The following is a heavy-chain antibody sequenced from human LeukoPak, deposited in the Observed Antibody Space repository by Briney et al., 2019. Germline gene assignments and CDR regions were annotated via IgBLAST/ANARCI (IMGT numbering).Heavy chain of an antibody. D-gene: IGHD6-6*01. CDR3: ARGQVEYGSSFDY. CDR2: IKQDGSEK. CDR1: GFTFSSYW. V-gene: IGHV3-7*04. Sequence: GGSLRLSCAASGFTFSSYWMSWVRQAPGKGLEWVANIKQDGSEKYYVDSVKGRFTISRDNAKNSLYLQMNSLRAEDTAVYCCARGQVEYGSSFDYWGQGTLVTVSS. J-gene: IGHJ4*02.